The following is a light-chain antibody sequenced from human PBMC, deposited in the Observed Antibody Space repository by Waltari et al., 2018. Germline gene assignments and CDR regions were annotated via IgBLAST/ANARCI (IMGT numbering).Light chain of an antibody. CDR1: QTMSTF. CDR2: GAT. CDR3: QQTYRTPPYT. V-gene: IGKV1-39*01. Sequence: DIQMTQSPSSLSASVGDGVTITCRASQTMSTFLNLYQHKPGKAPTLLIYGATILQSGVPSRFSGSGFGTDFTLTITNVQPEDFATYYCQQTYRTPPYTFGQGTKLEIK. J-gene: IGKJ2*01.